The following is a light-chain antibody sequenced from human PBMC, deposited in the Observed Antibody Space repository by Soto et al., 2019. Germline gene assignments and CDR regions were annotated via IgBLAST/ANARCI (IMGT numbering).Light chain of an antibody. CDR2: KAS. J-gene: IGKJ1*01. V-gene: IGKV1-5*03. CDR3: QHYNSFPWT. CDR1: QSIINW. Sequence: DIQMTQSPSTLSASVGDRVTITCRASQSIINWLGWYQQKPGKAPKLLIYKASSLESGVPSRFSGSGSGTDFTLTINRLQPDDFATYYCQHYNSFPWTFGQGTKVHI.